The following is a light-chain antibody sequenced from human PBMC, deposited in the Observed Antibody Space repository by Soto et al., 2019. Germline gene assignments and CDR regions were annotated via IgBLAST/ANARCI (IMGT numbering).Light chain of an antibody. CDR1: SSDIGGYNY. V-gene: IGLV2-8*01. CDR3: NSYAGSNNWV. Sequence: QSALTQPASASGSPGQSVTISCTGTSSDIGGYNYVSWYQQHPGKAPKLMISEVSKRPSGVPDRFSGSKSGNTASLTVSGLQAEDEADYYCNSYAGSNNWVFGGGTKLTVL. J-gene: IGLJ3*02. CDR2: EVS.